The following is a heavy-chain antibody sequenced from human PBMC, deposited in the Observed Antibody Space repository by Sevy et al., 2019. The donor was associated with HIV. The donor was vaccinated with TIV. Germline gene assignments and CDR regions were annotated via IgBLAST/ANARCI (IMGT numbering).Heavy chain of an antibody. CDR3: ARANKFNWNRLYFDY. CDR1: AGSISSGGFY. V-gene: IGHV4-31*03. Sequence: SETLSLTCTVSAGSISSGGFYWSWIRQHPGKGLEWIGYIYNSGNTYYNPSLMSRVTISVDTSKNQFSLKLSSVTAADTAVYYCARANKFNWNRLYFDYWGQGTLVTVSS. J-gene: IGHJ4*02. D-gene: IGHD1-20*01. CDR2: IYNSGNT.